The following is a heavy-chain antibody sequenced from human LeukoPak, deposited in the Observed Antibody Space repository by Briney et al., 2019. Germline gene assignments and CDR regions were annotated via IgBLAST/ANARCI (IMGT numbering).Heavy chain of an antibody. J-gene: IGHJ4*02. V-gene: IGHV3-23*01. D-gene: IGHD1-26*01. CDR2: ISGSGGRT. Sequence: GGSLRLSCAASGFTFSSYAMSWVRQAPGKGLEWVSAISGSGGRTYYGASVKGRFTISRDNAKNSLYLQMNSLRPEDTAVYYCARENSGSYYQFDCWGQGTLVTVSS. CDR1: GFTFSSYA. CDR3: ARENSGSYYQFDC.